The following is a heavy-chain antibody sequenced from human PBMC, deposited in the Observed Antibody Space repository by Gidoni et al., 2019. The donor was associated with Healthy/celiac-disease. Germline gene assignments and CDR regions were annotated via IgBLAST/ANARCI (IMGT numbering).Heavy chain of an antibody. CDR3: AIVIAAAGNVDY. D-gene: IGHD6-13*01. V-gene: IGHV3-30-3*01. CDR2: ISYDGSNK. Sequence: QVQLVESGGGVVRPGRSLRLSCAASGFTFSSYAMHWVRQAPGKGLEWVAVISYDGSNKYYADSVKGRFTISRDNSKNTLYLQMNSLRAEDTAVYYCAIVIAAAGNVDYWGQGTLVTVSS. J-gene: IGHJ4*02. CDR1: GFTFSSYA.